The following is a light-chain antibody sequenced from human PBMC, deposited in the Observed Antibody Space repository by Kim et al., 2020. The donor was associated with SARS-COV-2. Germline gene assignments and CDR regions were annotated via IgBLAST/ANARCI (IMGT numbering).Light chain of an antibody. CDR3: QQYDPSFPYT. CDR1: ETISSDY. Sequence: EIVLTQSPGTLSLSPGERATLSCRTSETISSDYVAWYRHKPGQAPRLLIYGASTRATGIPERFRGSGSGTDFTLTISRLEPEDFAVYYCQQYDPSFPYTFGQGTKLEIK. V-gene: IGKV3-20*01. CDR2: GAS. J-gene: IGKJ2*01.